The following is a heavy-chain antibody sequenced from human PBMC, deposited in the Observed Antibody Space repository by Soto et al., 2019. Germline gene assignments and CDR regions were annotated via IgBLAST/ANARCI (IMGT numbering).Heavy chain of an antibody. CDR1: GYTFTSYG. V-gene: IGHV1-18*01. Sequence: ASVKVSCKASGYTFTSYGISWVRQAPGQGLEWMGWISAYNGNTNYAQKLQGRVTMTTDTSTSTAYMELRSLRSDDTAVYYCARDPVVRGIYYYYGMDVWGQGTTVTVSS. D-gene: IGHD3-16*01. J-gene: IGHJ6*02. CDR3: ARDPVVRGIYYYYGMDV. CDR2: ISAYNGNT.